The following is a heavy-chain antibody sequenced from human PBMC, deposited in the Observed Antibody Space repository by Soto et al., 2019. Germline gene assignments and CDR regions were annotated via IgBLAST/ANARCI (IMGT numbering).Heavy chain of an antibody. D-gene: IGHD2-2*01. J-gene: IGHJ6*03. Sequence: GGSLRLSCAASGFSFSYYGMNWVRQAPGKGLEWVPYISTSSSNIYYADSVKGRFTISRDNAKDSLSLQMNSLRAAGMAVYYCARETSTGNYYMDVWGKGTTVTVSS. CDR3: ARETSTGNYYMDV. CDR2: ISTSSSNI. V-gene: IGHV3-48*01. CDR1: GFSFSYYG.